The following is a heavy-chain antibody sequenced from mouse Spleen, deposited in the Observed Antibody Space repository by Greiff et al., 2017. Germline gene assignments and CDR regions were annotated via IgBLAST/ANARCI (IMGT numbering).Heavy chain of an antibody. CDR2: IYPGSGNT. CDR1: GYTFTDYY. J-gene: IGHJ2*01. CDR3: ARTTVDSYFDY. D-gene: IGHD1-1*01. Sequence: VQLQQSGAELVRPGASVKLSCKASGYTFTDYYITWVQQRPGQGLEWIARIYPGSGNTYYNEKFKGKATLTAEKSSSTAYMQLSSLTSEDSAVYFCARTTVDSYFDYWGQGTTLTGSS. V-gene: IGHV1-76*01.